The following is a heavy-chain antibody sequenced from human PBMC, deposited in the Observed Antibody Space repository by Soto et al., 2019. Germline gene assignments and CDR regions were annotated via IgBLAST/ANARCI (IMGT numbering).Heavy chain of an antibody. J-gene: IGHJ6*02. D-gene: IGHD2-2*01. V-gene: IGHV5-10-1*01. CDR1: GYSFSSYW. CDR2: IDPSDSYT. Sequence: GESLKISCKGSGYSFSSYWISWVRQMPGNGLEWMGRIDPSDSYTNYSLSFQGHGTISADKSISTAYLQWSSLKASDTAMYYCAITSYCSSTNCFYYYYGMDVWGQGTTVTVSS. CDR3: AITSYCSSTNCFYYYYGMDV.